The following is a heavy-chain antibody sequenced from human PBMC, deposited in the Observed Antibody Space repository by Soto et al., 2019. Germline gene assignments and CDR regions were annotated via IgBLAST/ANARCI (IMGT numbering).Heavy chain of an antibody. CDR1: GGTFSSYA. D-gene: IGHD5-12*01. CDR2: IIPIFGTA. V-gene: IGHV1-69*12. J-gene: IGHJ4*02. Sequence: QVQLVQSGAEVKKPGSSVKVSCKASGGTFSSYAISWVRQAPGLGLEWMGGIIPIFGTANYAQKFQGRVTITADYSRSTAYPELSSLCSEETAAYCCARCGLRSNCDCWGQGTLVNVSS. CDR3: ARCGLRSNCDC.